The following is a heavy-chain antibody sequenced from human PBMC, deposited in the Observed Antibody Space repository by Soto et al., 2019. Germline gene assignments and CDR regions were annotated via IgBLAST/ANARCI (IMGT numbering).Heavy chain of an antibody. D-gene: IGHD6-19*01. J-gene: IGHJ4*02. V-gene: IGHV4-30-4*01. CDR3: ARHGSGWPFDY. Sequence: SETLSLTCTVSGGSISSGNYYWSWIRQPPGKGLEWIGYIYNSGTTYYNPSLKSRITISVDTSKNQFSLKLSSVTAADTAVYHCARHGSGWPFDYWGQGTPVTVSS. CDR1: GGSISSGNYY. CDR2: IYNSGTT.